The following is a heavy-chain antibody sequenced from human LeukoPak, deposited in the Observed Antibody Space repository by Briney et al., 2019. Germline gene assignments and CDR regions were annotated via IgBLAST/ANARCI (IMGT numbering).Heavy chain of an antibody. CDR2: IYYSGST. V-gene: IGHV4-39*01. J-gene: IGHJ4*02. CDR1: GGSISSYY. Sequence: PSETLSLTCTVSGGSISSYYWSWIRQPPGKGLEWIGSIYYSGSTYYNPSLKSRVTISVDTSKNQFSLKLSSVTAADTAVYYCARQDGATIARGFENWGQGTLVTVSS. CDR3: ARQDGATIARGFEN. D-gene: IGHD5-12*01.